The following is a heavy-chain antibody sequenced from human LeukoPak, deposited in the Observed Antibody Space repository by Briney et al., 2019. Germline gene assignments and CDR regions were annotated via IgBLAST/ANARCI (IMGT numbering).Heavy chain of an antibody. CDR1: GGSISSGSYY. Sequence: ASETLSLTCTVSGGSISSGSYYWSWIRQPAGKGLEWIGRIYTSGSTNYNPSLKSRVTISVDTSKNQFSLKLSSVTAADTAVYYCARSERGYFLFDYWGQGTLVTVSS. D-gene: IGHD2/OR15-2a*01. V-gene: IGHV4-61*02. J-gene: IGHJ4*02. CDR3: ARSERGYFLFDY. CDR2: IYTSGST.